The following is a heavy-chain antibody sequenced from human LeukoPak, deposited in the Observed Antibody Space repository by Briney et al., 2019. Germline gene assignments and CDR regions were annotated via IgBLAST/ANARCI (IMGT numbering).Heavy chain of an antibody. J-gene: IGHJ4*02. CDR2: ISAYNGNT. V-gene: IGHV1-18*01. D-gene: IGHD6-13*01. CDR1: GYTFTSYG. CDR3: ARDRAPIAAAGTSGY. Sequence: ASVKVSCKASGYTFTSYGISWVRQAPGQGLEWMGWISAYNGNTNYAQKLQGRVTMTTDTSTSTAYMELRSLRSDDTAVYYCARDRAPIAAAGTSGYWGQGTLVTVSS.